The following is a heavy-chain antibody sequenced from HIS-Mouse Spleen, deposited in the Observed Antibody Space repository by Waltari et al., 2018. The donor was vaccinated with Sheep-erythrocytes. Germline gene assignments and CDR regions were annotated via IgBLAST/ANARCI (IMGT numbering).Heavy chain of an antibody. J-gene: IGHJ4*02. Sequence: EVQLVESGGGLFTPGGSLRLSCAASGFPVWSTYMSWVRQAPGKGLEWVAVIYSGGSTYYADSVKGRFTISRDNSKNKLYLQMNSLRAEDTAVYYCARVSGGNSNRFDYWGQGTLVTVSS. CDR3: ARVSGGNSNRFDY. CDR2: IYSGGST. CDR1: GFPVWSTY. D-gene: IGHD2-21*02. V-gene: IGHV3-66*01.